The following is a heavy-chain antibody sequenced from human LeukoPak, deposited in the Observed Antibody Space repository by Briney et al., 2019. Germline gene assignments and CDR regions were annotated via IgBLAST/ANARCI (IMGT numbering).Heavy chain of an antibody. V-gene: IGHV1-2*02. D-gene: IGHD3-22*01. CDR2: INPNSGGT. CDR3: ARGPRITMIVVVTPFDY. J-gene: IGHJ4*02. Sequence: ASVKVSCKASGYTFTCYYMHWVRQAPGQGLEWMGWINPNSGGTNYAQKFQGRVTMTRDTSISTAYMELSRLRSDDTAVYYCARGPRITMIVVVTPFDYWGQGTLVTVSS. CDR1: GYTFTCYY.